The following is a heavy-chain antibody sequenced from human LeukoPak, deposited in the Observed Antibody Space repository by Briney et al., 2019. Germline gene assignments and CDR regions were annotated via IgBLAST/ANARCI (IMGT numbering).Heavy chain of an antibody. Sequence: SETLFLTCTVSGASISSSYWSWIRQSPGKGLEWIGYIYYSGSTNYNPSLQSRVTMSIDTSKNQFSLRLSSVTAADTAVYYCARGYFDSSGYSNPFDLWGQGALVTVSS. D-gene: IGHD3-22*01. J-gene: IGHJ4*02. CDR2: IYYSGST. V-gene: IGHV4-59*01. CDR3: ARGYFDSSGYSNPFDL. CDR1: GASISSSY.